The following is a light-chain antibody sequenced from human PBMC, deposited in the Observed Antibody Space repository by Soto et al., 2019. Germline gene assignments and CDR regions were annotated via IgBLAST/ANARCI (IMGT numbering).Light chain of an antibody. CDR1: QSIRSL. Sequence: DIQMTQSPSTLSASVGDRVTITCRASQSIRSLLAWYQQKPGKAPKVLIYDASSLGSGVPSRFSGSGSGTELTITIRSIQPDDLATYFCQQYQTYSTFGQGTRLESK. J-gene: IGKJ5*01. V-gene: IGKV1-5*01. CDR3: QQYQTYST. CDR2: DAS.